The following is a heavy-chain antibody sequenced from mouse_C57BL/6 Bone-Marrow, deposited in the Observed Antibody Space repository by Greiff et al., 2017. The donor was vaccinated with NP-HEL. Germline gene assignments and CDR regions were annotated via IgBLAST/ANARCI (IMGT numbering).Heavy chain of an antibody. D-gene: IGHD4-1*01. J-gene: IGHJ4*01. CDR1: GYTFTDYY. V-gene: IGHV1-76*01. Sequence: QVQLKESGAELVRPGASVKLSCKASGYTFTDYYINWVKQRPGQGLEWIARIYPGSGNTYYNEKFKGKATLTAEKSSSTAYMQLSSLTSEDSAVYFCARSLGRHYAMDYWGQGTSVTVSS. CDR3: ARSLGRHYAMDY. CDR2: IYPGSGNT.